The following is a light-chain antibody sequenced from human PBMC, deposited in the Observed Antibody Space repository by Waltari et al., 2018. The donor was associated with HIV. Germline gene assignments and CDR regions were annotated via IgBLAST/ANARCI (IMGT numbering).Light chain of an antibody. CDR1: DSDFGLYNF. CDR3: ASFTADNTVL. Sequence: AVTQPASVSGLPGQSTTISCTGGDSDFGLYNFVSWYQQHSGKPPKLLLYDVDSRSSGVSYRFSGAISGNTASLTISELRAEDEAHYYCASFTADNTVLFGGGTEVTVL. J-gene: IGLJ3*02. V-gene: IGLV2-14*03. CDR2: DVD.